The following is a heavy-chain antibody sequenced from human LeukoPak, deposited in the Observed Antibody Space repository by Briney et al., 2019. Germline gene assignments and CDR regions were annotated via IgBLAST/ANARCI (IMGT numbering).Heavy chain of an antibody. V-gene: IGHV4-59*11. CDR1: GGSISSHY. D-gene: IGHD5-24*01. CDR2: IYYSGST. CDR3: ARDLDGINDY. Sequence: PSETLSLTCTVSGGSISSHYWSWIRQPPGKGLEWIGYIYYSGSTNYNPSLKSRVTISVDTSKNQFSLKLSSVTAAVTAVYYCARDLDGINDYWGQGTLVTVSS. J-gene: IGHJ4*02.